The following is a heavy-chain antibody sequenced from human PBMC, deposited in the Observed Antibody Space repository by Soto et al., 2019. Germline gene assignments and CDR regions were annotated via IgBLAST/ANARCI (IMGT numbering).Heavy chain of an antibody. CDR2: IYYSGST. Sequence: SETLSLTCTVSGGSISSGGYYWSWIRQHPGKGLEWIGYIYYSGSTYYNPSLKSRVTISLDTSKNQFSLKLSSVTAADTAVYYCASYKTGDAFDIWGQGTMVTVSS. V-gene: IGHV4-31*03. J-gene: IGHJ3*02. CDR3: ASYKTGDAFDI. D-gene: IGHD1-1*01. CDR1: GGSISSGGYY.